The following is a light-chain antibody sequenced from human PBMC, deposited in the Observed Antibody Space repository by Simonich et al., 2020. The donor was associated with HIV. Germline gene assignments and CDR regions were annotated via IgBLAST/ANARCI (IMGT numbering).Light chain of an antibody. CDR1: QSISSW. J-gene: IGKJ1*01. Sequence: DIQMTQSPSTLSASVGDRVTITSRASQSISSWLAWYQQKQGKAPKLLIYKASSLESGVPSRFSGSGSGTEFTLTISSLQPDDFATYYCQQYNSYVAFGQGTKVEIK. CDR2: KAS. V-gene: IGKV1-5*03. CDR3: QQYNSYVA.